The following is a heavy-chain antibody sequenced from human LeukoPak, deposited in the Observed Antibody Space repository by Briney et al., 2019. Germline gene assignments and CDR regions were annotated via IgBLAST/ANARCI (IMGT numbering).Heavy chain of an antibody. CDR3: AKAEYSSSYAFDI. V-gene: IGHV3-30*02. Sequence: GGSLGLSCAASGFTFSSYGMHWVRQAPGKGLEWVAFIRYDGSNKYYADSVKGRFTISRDNSKNTLYLQMNSLRAEDTAVYYCAKAEYSSSYAFDIWGQGTMVTVSS. CDR2: IRYDGSNK. J-gene: IGHJ3*02. D-gene: IGHD6-6*01. CDR1: GFTFSSYG.